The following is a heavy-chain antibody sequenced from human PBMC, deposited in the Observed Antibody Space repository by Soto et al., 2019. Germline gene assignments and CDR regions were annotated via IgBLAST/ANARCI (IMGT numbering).Heavy chain of an antibody. CDR3: ARTWIRFGPNDY. Sequence: PGGSLRLSFDGSGFAFNSYGINWVRQGPGKGLEWVYFISGGSGNIYYGDSVRGRFTISRDNAKKSVYLQMNSLRVEDTAIYYCARTWIRFGPNDYWGQGAPVTVSS. CDR1: GFAFNSYG. V-gene: IGHV3-21*01. CDR2: ISGGSGNI. D-gene: IGHD3-16*01. J-gene: IGHJ4*02.